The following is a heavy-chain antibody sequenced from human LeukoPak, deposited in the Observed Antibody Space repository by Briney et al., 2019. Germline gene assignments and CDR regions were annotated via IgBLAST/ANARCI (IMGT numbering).Heavy chain of an antibody. CDR2: IKSKTDGGTT. J-gene: IGHJ4*02. CDR3: TTDYSGSYPSLDY. CDR1: GFTFSNAW. D-gene: IGHD1-26*01. V-gene: IGHV3-15*01. Sequence: GGSLRLSCAASGFTFSNAWMSWVRQAPGKGLEWVGRIKSKTDGGTTDYAAPVKGRFTFPRDDSKNTLYLQMNSLKTEDTAVYYCTTDYSGSYPSLDYWGQGTLVTVSS.